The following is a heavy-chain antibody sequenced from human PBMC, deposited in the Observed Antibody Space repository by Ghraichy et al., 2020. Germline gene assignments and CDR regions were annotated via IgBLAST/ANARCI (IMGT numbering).Heavy chain of an antibody. CDR2: IKEDGSKT. V-gene: IGHV3-7*01. Sequence: GGSLRLSCTASGFTFSAYWMHWVRQAPGKGLEWVANIKEDGSKTYYVDSVKDRFTISRDNVRNSLFLQMNSLRADDTATYYCARAIGGGWSYWGRGTLVTVSS. J-gene: IGHJ4*02. CDR3: ARAIGGGWSY. CDR1: GFTFSAYW. D-gene: IGHD6-19*01.